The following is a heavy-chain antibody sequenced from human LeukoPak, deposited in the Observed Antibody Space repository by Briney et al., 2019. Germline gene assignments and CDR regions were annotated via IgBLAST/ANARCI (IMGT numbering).Heavy chain of an antibody. J-gene: IGHJ6*03. CDR1: GYTFTSYA. Sequence: ASVKVSCKASGYTFTSYAMNWVRQAPGQGLEWMGWINTNTGNPTYAQGFTGRFVFSLDTSVSTAYLQISSLKAEDTAVYYCARETYYYDSSGYYHYYYYMDVWGKGTTVTVSS. V-gene: IGHV7-4-1*02. CDR3: ARETYYYDSSGYYHYYYYMDV. CDR2: INTNTGNP. D-gene: IGHD3-22*01.